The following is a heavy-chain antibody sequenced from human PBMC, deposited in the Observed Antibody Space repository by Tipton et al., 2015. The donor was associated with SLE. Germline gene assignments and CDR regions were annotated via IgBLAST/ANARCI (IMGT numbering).Heavy chain of an antibody. V-gene: IGHV4-39*07. D-gene: IGHD2-8*01. Sequence: TLSLTCTVSGGSISSYYWGWIRQPPGKGLEWVGTVYYTGNTFYNPSLKSRVTISVDTSKNQFSLKLSSVTAADTAVYYCARDGALIDVFDVWGQWAMVTVSS. CDR1: GGSISSYY. CDR3: ARDGALIDVFDV. CDR2: VYYTGNT. J-gene: IGHJ3*01.